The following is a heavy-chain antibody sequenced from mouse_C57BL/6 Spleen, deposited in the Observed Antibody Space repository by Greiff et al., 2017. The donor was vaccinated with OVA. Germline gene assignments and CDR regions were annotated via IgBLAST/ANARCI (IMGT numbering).Heavy chain of an antibody. V-gene: IGHV1-69*01. J-gene: IGHJ1*03. CDR3: ARGPGVASDWYFDV. Sequence: QVQLQQPGAELVMPGASVKLSCKASGYTFTSYWMHWVKQRPGQGLEWIGEIDPSDSYTNYNQKFKGKSTLTVDKSSSTAYRQLSSLTSEDSAGFYCARGPGVASDWYFDVWGTGTTVTVSS. CDR2: IDPSDSYT. D-gene: IGHD6-1*01. CDR1: GYTFTSYW.